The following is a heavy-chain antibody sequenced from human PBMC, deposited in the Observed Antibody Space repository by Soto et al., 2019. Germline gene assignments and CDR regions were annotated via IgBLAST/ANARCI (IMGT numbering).Heavy chain of an antibody. J-gene: IGHJ3*02. CDR1: GFSFSNYA. V-gene: IGHV3-30-3*01. Sequence: QVQLVESGGGVVQPGRSLRLSCVASGFSFSNYAMHWVRQAPGKGLEWVAVISYDGSNKYYADSVKGRFTISRDNSKNPLYLQMNNLKTEDTVVFYCATVGGYGKDFDAFDIGGQGQWSPSLQ. D-gene: IGHD3-16*01. CDR3: ATVGGYGKDFDAFDI. CDR2: ISYDGSNK.